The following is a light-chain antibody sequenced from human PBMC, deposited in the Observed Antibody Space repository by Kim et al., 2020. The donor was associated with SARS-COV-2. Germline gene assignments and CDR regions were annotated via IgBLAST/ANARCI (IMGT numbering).Light chain of an antibody. V-gene: IGLV3-1*01. J-gene: IGLJ2*01. CDR3: QTWDSSTA. Sequence: SYELTQPPPVSVSPGQTASITCPGDKLGDKYACWYQQKPGQSPVLVIYQDSKRPSGIPERFSGSNSGNTATLTISGTQAMDEADYYCQTWDSSTAFGGGTQLTV. CDR1: KLGDKY. CDR2: QDS.